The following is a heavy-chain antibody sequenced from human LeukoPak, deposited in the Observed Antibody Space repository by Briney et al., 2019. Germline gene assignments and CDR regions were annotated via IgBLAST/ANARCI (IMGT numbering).Heavy chain of an antibody. CDR2: IRNEVNGGTV. CDR3: TRGPYQMRFALDVGHFDY. V-gene: IGHV3-49*04. CDR1: GFSFGDYA. Sequence: PGGSLRLSCTTSGFSFGDYALTWVRQAPGQGLEWVGVIRNEVNGGTVQYAASVKGRFTISRDDSAGIAYLQMNSLKTEDTALYYCTRGPYQMRFALDVGHFDYWGQGTLVTVSS. D-gene: IGHD2-2*01. J-gene: IGHJ4*02.